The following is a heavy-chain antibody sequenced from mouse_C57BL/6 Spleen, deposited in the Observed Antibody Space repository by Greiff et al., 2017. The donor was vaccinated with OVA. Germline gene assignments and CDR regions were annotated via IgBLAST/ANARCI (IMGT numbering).Heavy chain of an antibody. CDR2: ISNLAYSI. V-gene: IGHV5-15*01. CDR3: ARSHGSSYFDY. Sequence: EVNVVESGGGLVQPGGSLKLSCAASGFTFSDYGMAWVRQAPRKGPEWVAFISNLAYSIYYADTVTGRFTISRENAKNTLYLEMSSLRSEDTAMYYCARSHGSSYFDYWGQGTTLTVSS. D-gene: IGHD1-1*01. J-gene: IGHJ2*01. CDR1: GFTFSDYG.